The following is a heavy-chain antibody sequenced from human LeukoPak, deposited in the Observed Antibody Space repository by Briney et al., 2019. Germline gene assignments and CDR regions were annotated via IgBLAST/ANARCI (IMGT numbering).Heavy chain of an antibody. D-gene: IGHD3-10*01. CDR2: ISYDGSNK. CDR1: GFTFSGYG. CDR3: AKDITGTAFDY. V-gene: IGHV3-30*18. J-gene: IGHJ4*02. Sequence: GGSLRLSCAASGFTFSGYGMHWVRQAPGKGLEWVAVISYDGSNKYYADSVKGRFTISRDNSKNTLYLQMNSLRAEDTAVYYCAKDITGTAFDYWGQGTLVTVSS.